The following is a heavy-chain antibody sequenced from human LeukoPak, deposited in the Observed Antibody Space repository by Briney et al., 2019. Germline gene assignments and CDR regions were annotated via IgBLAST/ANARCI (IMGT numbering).Heavy chain of an antibody. CDR3: ARANGGKSYYYYYYMDV. CDR2: ISSSSSTI. Sequence: GGSLRLSCAASGFTFSNAWMSWVRQAPGKGLEWVSYISSSSSTIYYADSVKGRFTISRDNAKNSLYLQMNSLRAEDTAVYYCARANGGKSYYYYYYMDVWGKGTTVTVSS. D-gene: IGHD4-23*01. CDR1: GFTFSNAW. V-gene: IGHV3-48*01. J-gene: IGHJ6*03.